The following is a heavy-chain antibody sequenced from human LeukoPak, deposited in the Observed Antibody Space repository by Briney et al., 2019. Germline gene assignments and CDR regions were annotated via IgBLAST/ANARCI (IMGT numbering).Heavy chain of an antibody. Sequence: PGGSLRLSCAASGFTFSNYAMSWVRQAPGKGLEWVSAISGSGGSTYYADSVKGRFTISRDNSKNTLYLQMNSLRAEDTAVYYCANSIIAWMVVTLGGYWGQGTLVTVSS. D-gene: IGHD4-23*01. CDR3: ANSIIAWMVVTLGGY. CDR2: ISGSGGST. V-gene: IGHV3-23*01. CDR1: GFTFSNYA. J-gene: IGHJ4*02.